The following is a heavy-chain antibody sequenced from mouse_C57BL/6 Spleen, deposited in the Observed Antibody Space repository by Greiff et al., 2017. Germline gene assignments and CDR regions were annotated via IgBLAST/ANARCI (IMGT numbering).Heavy chain of an antibody. CDR1: GYTFTSYW. V-gene: IGHV1-61*01. CDR3: AKEETALGAMDY. J-gene: IGHJ4*01. D-gene: IGHD3-2*01. Sequence: QVQLQQPGAELVRPGSSVKLSCKASGYTFTSYWMDWVKQRPGQGLEWIGNIYPSDSETHYNQKFKDKATLTVDKYSSTAYMQLSSLTSEDSAVYYCAKEETALGAMDYWGQGTSVTVSS. CDR2: IYPSDSET.